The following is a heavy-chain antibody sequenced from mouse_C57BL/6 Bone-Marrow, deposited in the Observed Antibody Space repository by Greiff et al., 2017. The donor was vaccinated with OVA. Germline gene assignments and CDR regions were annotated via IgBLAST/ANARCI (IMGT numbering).Heavy chain of an antibody. CDR3: TRLGSSYPFAY. CDR1: GYTFTDYE. J-gene: IGHJ3*01. V-gene: IGHV1-15*01. Sequence: VKLQQSGAELVRPGASVTLSCKASGYTFTDYEMHWVKQTPVHGLEWIGAIDPETGGTAYNQKFKGKAILTADKSSSTAYMELRSLTSEDSAVYYCTRLGSSYPFAYGGQGTLVTVSA. CDR2: IDPETGGT. D-gene: IGHD1-1*01.